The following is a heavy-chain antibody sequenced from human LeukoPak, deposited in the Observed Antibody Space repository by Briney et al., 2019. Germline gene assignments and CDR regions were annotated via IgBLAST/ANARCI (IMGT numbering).Heavy chain of an antibody. CDR3: ARFSEYYHSSVHYLDY. CDR2: IYYTGST. J-gene: IGHJ4*02. D-gene: IGHD3-22*01. V-gene: IGHV4-59*01. Sequence: PSETLSLTCTVSGGSISHYYWTWIRQPPGKGLESLGYIYYTGSTNYNPSLKSRVTMSVDTSRNQFFLRLSSVTAADTAVYYYARFSEYYHSSVHYLDYWGQGTLVSVSS. CDR1: GGSISHYY.